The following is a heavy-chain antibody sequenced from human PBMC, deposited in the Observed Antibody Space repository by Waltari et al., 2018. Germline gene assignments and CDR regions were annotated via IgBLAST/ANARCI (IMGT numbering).Heavy chain of an antibody. CDR3: AREAVSGGINWFDP. CDR2: IYYSGST. J-gene: IGHJ5*02. V-gene: IGHV4-59*01. Sequence: QVQLPESGPGLVKPSETLSLTCPVSGGSISSYYSSWVRQPPGKGLEWIGYIYYSGSTNYNPSLKSRVTISVDTSKNQFSLKLSSVTAADTAVYYCAREAVSGGINWFDPWGQGTLVTVSS. D-gene: IGHD3-16*01. CDR1: GGSISSYY.